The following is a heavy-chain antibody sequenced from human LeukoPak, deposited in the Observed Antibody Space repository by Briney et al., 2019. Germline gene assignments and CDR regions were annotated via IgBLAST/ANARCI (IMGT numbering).Heavy chain of an antibody. D-gene: IGHD6-19*01. V-gene: IGHV1-2*06. CDR1: GYTFTGYY. J-gene: IGHJ4*02. Sequence: ASVKVSCTASGYTFTGYYMHWVRQAPGQGLEWMGRINPNSGGTNYAQKFQGRVTMTRDTSISTAYMELSRLRSDDTAVYYCARDRGAVAGKRGYFDYWGQGTLVTVSS. CDR2: INPNSGGT. CDR3: ARDRGAVAGKRGYFDY.